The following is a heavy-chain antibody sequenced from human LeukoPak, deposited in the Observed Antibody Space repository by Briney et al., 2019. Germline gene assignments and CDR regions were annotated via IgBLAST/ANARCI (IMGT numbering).Heavy chain of an antibody. CDR1: GGSISSSSYY. CDR3: ARLDYYDSSGYTLIFDY. V-gene: IGHV4-39*01. CDR2: IYYSGST. J-gene: IGHJ4*02. D-gene: IGHD3-22*01. Sequence: ASETLSLTCTVSGGSISSSSYYWGWIRQPPGKGLEWIGSIYYSGSTYYNPSLKSRVTISVDTSKNQFSLKLSSVTAADTAVYYCARLDYYDSSGYTLIFDYWGQGTLVTVSS.